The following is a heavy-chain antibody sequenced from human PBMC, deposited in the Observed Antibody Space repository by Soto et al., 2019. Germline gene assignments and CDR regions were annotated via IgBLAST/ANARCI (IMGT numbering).Heavy chain of an antibody. D-gene: IGHD7-27*01. CDR3: ARHTTNWWFDP. Sequence: PSETLSLTCTVSGGSISSYYWSWIRQPPGKGLEWIGYIYYSGSTNYNPSLKSRVTISVDTSKNQFSLKLSPVTAADTAVYYCARHTTNWWFDPWGQGTLVTVSS. J-gene: IGHJ5*02. CDR1: GGSISSYY. V-gene: IGHV4-59*01. CDR2: IYYSGST.